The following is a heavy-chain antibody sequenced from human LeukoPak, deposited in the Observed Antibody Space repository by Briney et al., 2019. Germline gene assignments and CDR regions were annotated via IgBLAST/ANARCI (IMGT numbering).Heavy chain of an antibody. CDR1: GGTFSSYA. J-gene: IGHJ6*02. D-gene: IGHD3-9*01. V-gene: IGHV1-69*13. CDR3: ARLRVDPYDILTGLSVDYYYGMDV. Sequence: ASVKVSCKASGGTFSSYAISWVRQAPGQGLEWMGGIIPIFGTANYAQKFQGRVTITADESTSTAYMELSSLRSEDTAVYCCARLRVDPYDILTGLSVDYYYGMDVWGQGTTVTVSS. CDR2: IIPIFGTA.